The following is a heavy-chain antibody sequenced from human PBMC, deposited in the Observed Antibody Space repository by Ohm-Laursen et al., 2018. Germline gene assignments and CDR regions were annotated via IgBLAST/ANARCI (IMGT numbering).Heavy chain of an antibody. D-gene: IGHD6-19*01. CDR2: INQSGST. V-gene: IGHV4-34*01. CDR3: ARGSGFFKLDV. CDR1: GGSISSYY. Sequence: TLSLTCTVSGGSISSYYWSWIRQPPGKGLEWIGDINQSGSTKYNPSLKRRVTLSADSSNSQFSLRLTSVTAADTATYYCARGSGFFKLDVWGQGTTVTVSS. J-gene: IGHJ6*02.